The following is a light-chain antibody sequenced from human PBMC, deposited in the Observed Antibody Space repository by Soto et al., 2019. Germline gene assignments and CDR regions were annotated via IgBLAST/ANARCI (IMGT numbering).Light chain of an antibody. CDR3: QQRSNWHFT. CDR1: QSVSSY. V-gene: IGKV3-11*01. J-gene: IGKJ3*01. CDR2: DAS. Sequence: EIVLTQSPATLSLSPGERATLSCRASQSVSSYLAWYQQKPGQAPRLLIYDASNRAGGIPARFSGSGSGTDFTLTISSLEPEDFAVYYCQQRSNWHFTFGPGTKVDIK.